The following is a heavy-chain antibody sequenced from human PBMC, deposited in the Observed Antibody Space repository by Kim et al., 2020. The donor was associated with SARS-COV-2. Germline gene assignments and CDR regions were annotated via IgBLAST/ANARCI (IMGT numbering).Heavy chain of an antibody. CDR3: VKDLSGTYSFHS. Sequence: GGSLRLSCSASGFTFNTHTMHWVRQAPGKGLEYVSSIGGSGGATYYADSVKGRFSISRDNSKNTLDLQMTSLRVEDTAVYYCVKDLSGTYSFHSRGQGILVTVSS. V-gene: IGHV3-64D*06. J-gene: IGHJ4*02. D-gene: IGHD1-26*01. CDR1: GFTFNTHT. CDR2: IGGSGGAT.